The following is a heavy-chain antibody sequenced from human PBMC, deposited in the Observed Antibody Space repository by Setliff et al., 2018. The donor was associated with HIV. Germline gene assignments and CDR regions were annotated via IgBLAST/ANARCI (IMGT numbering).Heavy chain of an antibody. CDR3: ARTDNKYYYGSGILVWWFDP. Sequence: GGSLRLSCAASGFIFSTYGMHWVRQAPGKGLEWVAFIRYDGSSKYYADSVKGRFTISRDQSKNTLYLQMTRLRTEDTSMYYCARTDNKYYYGSGILVWWFDPWGQGTLVTVSS. CDR2: IRYDGSSK. CDR1: GFIFSTYG. D-gene: IGHD3-10*01. V-gene: IGHV3-30*02. J-gene: IGHJ5*02.